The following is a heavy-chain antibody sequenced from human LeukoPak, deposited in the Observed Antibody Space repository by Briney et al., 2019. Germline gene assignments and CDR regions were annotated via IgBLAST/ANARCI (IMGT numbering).Heavy chain of an antibody. J-gene: IGHJ3*02. CDR3: TRRPTRGVNRDTAFDI. CDR1: GYTFSTYD. D-gene: IGHD5-18*01. CDR2: MNPNSGNT. V-gene: IGHV1-8*01. Sequence: ASVKVSCKASGYTFSTYDINWVRQATGQGLEWMGWMNPNSGNTGYAQKFQGRVTMTRNTTISTAYMELSSLRSEDTAVYYCTRRPTRGVNRDTAFDIWGQGTMVTVSS.